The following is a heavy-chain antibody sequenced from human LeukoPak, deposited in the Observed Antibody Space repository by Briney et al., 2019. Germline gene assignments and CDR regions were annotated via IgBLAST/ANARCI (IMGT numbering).Heavy chain of an antibody. CDR2: IYSGGKT. Sequence: PGGSLRLSCTPSGFTVSSNFMRWVRQAPGKALEWVSVIYSGGKTYSADSVKGRFTTSRANSKTTLPLQRNSLRPEDTAVSYCVREGYNNTWYRSWGQGTLVTVSS. CDR1: GFTVSSNF. V-gene: IGHV3-53*01. J-gene: IGHJ5*02. D-gene: IGHD6-13*01. CDR3: VREGYNNTWYRS.